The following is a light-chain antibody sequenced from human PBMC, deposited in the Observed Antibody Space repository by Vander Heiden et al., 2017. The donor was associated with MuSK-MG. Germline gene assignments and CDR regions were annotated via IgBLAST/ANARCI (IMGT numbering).Light chain of an antibody. CDR1: SSNIGARYD. Sequence: QSVVTQPPSVSAAPAQRVTISCTGSSSNIGARYDVHWYQQLPGTAPKLLSYGDTNRPSGVPDRFSGSKSGTSASLAITGLQAEDETDYDCQSYDSSLSGFVFGSGTKVTVL. CDR2: GDT. CDR3: QSYDSSLSGFV. V-gene: IGLV1-40*01. J-gene: IGLJ1*01.